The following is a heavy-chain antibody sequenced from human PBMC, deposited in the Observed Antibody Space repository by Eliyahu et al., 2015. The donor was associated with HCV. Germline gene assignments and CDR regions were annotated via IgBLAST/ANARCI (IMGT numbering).Heavy chain of an antibody. CDR1: GFTFSSYS. V-gene: IGHV3-21*01. CDR3: ARGGSGSYDY. D-gene: IGHD3-10*01. CDR2: ISSSSSYX. J-gene: IGHJ4*02. Sequence: EVQLVESGGGLVKPGGSLRLSCXASGFTFSSYSMNWVRQAPGKGLEWVSSISSSSSYXYYADSVKGRFTISRDNAKNSLYLQMNSLRAEDTAVYYCARGGSGSYDYWGQGTLVTVSS.